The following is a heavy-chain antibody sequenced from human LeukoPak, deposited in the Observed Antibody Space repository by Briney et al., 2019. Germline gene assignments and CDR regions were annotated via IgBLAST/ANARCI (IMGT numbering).Heavy chain of an antibody. CDR1: GGSISSSSYY. D-gene: IGHD5-24*01. V-gene: IGHV4-39*07. Sequence: SETLSLTCTVSGGSISSSSYYWGWIRQPPGKGLEWIGSIYYSGSTYYNPSLKSRVTISVDTSKNQFSLKLSSVTAADTAVYYCARDRCRDGYNCSPRMDVWGKGTTVTVSS. CDR3: ARDRCRDGYNCSPRMDV. J-gene: IGHJ6*03. CDR2: IYYSGST.